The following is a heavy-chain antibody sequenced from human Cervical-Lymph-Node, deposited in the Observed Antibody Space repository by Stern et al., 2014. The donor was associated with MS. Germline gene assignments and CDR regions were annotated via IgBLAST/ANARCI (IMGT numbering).Heavy chain of an antibody. D-gene: IGHD3-9*01. CDR2: IRAYSGQT. J-gene: IGHJ4*02. V-gene: IGHV1-18*01. CDR1: GYTFNNHG. CDR3: ALSGDYDILTGTRDF. Sequence: VQLVQSGAVLKKPGASVKVSCKASGYTFNNHGICWVRQAPGQGLEWIGYIRAYSGQTKFSQKVQGRVTMTTDASTSTAYMEMRSLTPDDTAIYYCALSGDYDILTGTRDFWGQGTLVTVS.